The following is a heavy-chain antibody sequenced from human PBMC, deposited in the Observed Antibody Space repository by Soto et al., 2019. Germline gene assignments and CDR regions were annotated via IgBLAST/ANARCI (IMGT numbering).Heavy chain of an antibody. J-gene: IGHJ4*02. CDR1: GFPFGSYG. Sequence: QVQLVESGGGVVQSGRSLRLSCAASGFPFGSYGMHWVRQAPGKGLEWVAGILYDGSDKYYADSVKGRFTISRENSKNTLYLQMRSLSTEESAFYYCAKAGGGFGDFVHHWGQGTPVTVSS. CDR3: AKAGGGFGDFVHH. CDR2: ILYDGSDK. V-gene: IGHV3-30*18. D-gene: IGHD3-10*01.